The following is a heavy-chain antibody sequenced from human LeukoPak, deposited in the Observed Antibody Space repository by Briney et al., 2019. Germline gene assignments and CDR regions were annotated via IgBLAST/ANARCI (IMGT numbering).Heavy chain of an antibody. J-gene: IGHJ5*02. Sequence: PSKTLSLTCTVSGGSISSYYWSWIRQPPGRGLEWIGYIYYSGSTNYNPSLKSRVTISVDTSKNQFSLKLSSVTAADTAVYYCARDQGWFDPWGQGTLVTVSS. V-gene: IGHV4-59*01. CDR3: ARDQGWFDP. CDR2: IYYSGST. CDR1: GGSISSYY.